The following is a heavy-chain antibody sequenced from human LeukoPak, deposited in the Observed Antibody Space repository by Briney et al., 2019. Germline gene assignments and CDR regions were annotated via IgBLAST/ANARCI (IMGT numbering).Heavy chain of an antibody. Sequence: GGSLRLSCAASGFTFSTYEINWVRQAPGKGLEWVSYISSGGSTIYYADSVKGRFTISRDNAKNSLYLQMNSLRAEDTAVYYCAVHEYYYDSSGYHYFDYWGQGTLVTVSS. CDR2: ISSGGSTI. CDR1: GFTFSTYE. D-gene: IGHD3-22*01. J-gene: IGHJ4*02. V-gene: IGHV3-48*03. CDR3: AVHEYYYDSSGYHYFDY.